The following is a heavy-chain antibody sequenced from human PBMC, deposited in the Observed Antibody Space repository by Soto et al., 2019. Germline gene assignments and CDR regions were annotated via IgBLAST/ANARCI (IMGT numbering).Heavy chain of an antibody. CDR1: GFTFSSYG. D-gene: IGHD5-12*01. J-gene: IGHJ4*02. Sequence: GGSLRLSCAASGFTFSSYGMHWFRQAPGKGLEWVAVISYDGSNKYYADPVKGRFTISRDNSKNTLYLQMNSLRAEDTAVYYCAKDGLRWLQQYYFDYWGQGTLVTVSS. CDR3: AKDGLRWLQQYYFDY. CDR2: ISYDGSNK. V-gene: IGHV3-30*18.